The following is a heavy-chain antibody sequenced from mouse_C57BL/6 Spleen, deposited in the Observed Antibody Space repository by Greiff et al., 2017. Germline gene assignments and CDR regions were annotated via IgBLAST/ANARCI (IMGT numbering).Heavy chain of an antibody. CDR2: ISDGGSYT. J-gene: IGHJ2*01. D-gene: IGHD1-1*02. Sequence: EVHLVESGGGLVKPGGSLKLSCAASGFTFSSYAMSWVRQTPEKRLEWVATISDGGSYTYYPDNVKGRFTISRDNAKNNLYLQMSHLKSEDTAMYYCARDDGGYFDYWGQGTTLTVSS. CDR3: ARDDGGYFDY. V-gene: IGHV5-4*01. CDR1: GFTFSSYA.